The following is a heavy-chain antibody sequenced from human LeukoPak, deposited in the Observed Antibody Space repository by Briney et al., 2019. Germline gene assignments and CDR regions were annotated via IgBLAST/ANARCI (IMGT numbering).Heavy chain of an antibody. Sequence: GGSLRLSCAASGFSFSSFWVSWVRQVPGTGLEWLANINEAGSERYYLDSVKGRFTISRDNAKNSLFLQMNSLRAEDTAVYYCARDQGYDYVWGSYRHDAFDIWGQGTMVTVSS. CDR2: INEAGSER. J-gene: IGHJ3*02. CDR1: GFSFSSFW. D-gene: IGHD3-16*02. V-gene: IGHV3-7*03. CDR3: ARDQGYDYVWGSYRHDAFDI.